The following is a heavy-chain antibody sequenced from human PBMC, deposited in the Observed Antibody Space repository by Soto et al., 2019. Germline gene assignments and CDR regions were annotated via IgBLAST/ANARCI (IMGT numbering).Heavy chain of an antibody. CDR3: ACTSKYYYYGSGSREWFDP. D-gene: IGHD3-10*01. CDR1: GGYISSYY. Sequence: SETLSLTCTVSGGYISSYYWSWIRQPPGKGLEWIGYIYYSGSTDYNPSLKSRVTISVDTSKNQFSLKLSSVTAADTAVYYCACTSKYYYYGSGSREWFDPWGQGTLVTVSS. V-gene: IGHV4-59*08. CDR2: IYYSGST. J-gene: IGHJ5*02.